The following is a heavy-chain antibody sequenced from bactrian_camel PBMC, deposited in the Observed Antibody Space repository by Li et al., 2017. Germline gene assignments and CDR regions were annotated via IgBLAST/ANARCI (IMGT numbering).Heavy chain of an antibody. CDR2: INSGGGST. D-gene: IGHD7*01. CDR1: GFTFSSYA. J-gene: IGHJ4*01. V-gene: IGHV3S31*01. CDR3: ASGRLLGGSWPPQVAYNL. Sequence: VQLVESGGGSVQAGGSLRLSCAASGFTFSSYAMSWVRQAPGKGLEWVSAINSGGGSTYYADTVKGRFTISKDNAKNTLYLQMNSLKPDDTGVYYCASGRLLGGSWPPQVAYNLWGQGTQVTVS.